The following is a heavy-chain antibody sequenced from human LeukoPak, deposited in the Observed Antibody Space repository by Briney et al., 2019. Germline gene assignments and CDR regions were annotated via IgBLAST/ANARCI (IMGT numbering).Heavy chain of an antibody. J-gene: IGHJ4*02. Sequence: SQTLSLTCAVSGGSISSGGYSWSWIRQPPGKGLEWIGYIYHSGSTYYNPSLKSRVTISVDRSKNQFSLKLSSVTAADTAVYYCARRSLWYGDYVGYFDYWGQGTLVTVSS. CDR2: IYHSGST. V-gene: IGHV4-30-2*01. CDR1: GGSISSGGYS. CDR3: ARRSLWYGDYVGYFDY. D-gene: IGHD4-17*01.